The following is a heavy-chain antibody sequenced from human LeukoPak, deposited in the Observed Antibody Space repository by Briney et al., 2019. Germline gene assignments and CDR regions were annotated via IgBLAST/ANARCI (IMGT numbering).Heavy chain of an antibody. CDR1: GFTFGDYA. J-gene: IGHJ6*03. V-gene: IGHV3-49*04. D-gene: IGHD2-15*01. CDR3: TRVYLEAPGGAVVVAATDYYYYYMDV. Sequence: GGSLRLSCTASGFTFGDYAMSWVRQAPGKGLEWVGFIRSKAYGGTTEYAASVKGRFTISRDDSKSIAYLQMNSLKTEDTAVYYCTRVYLEAPGGAVVVAATDYYYYYMDVWGKGTTVTISS. CDR2: IRSKAYGGTT.